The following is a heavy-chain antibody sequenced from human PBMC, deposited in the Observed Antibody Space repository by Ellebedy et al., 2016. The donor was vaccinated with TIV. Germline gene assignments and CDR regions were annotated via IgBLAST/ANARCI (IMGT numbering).Heavy chain of an antibody. CDR2: INHSGST. J-gene: IGHJ6*02. D-gene: IGHD2-2*03. CDR3: ARHAPLDIVVVPAAHYRKSYGMDV. CDR1: GGSFSGYY. Sequence: MPSETLSLTCAVYGGSFSGYYWSWIRQPPGKGLEWIGEINHSGSTNYNPSLKSRVTISVDTSKNQFSLKLSSVTAADTAVYYCARHAPLDIVVVPAAHYRKSYGMDVWGQGTTVTVSS. V-gene: IGHV4-34*01.